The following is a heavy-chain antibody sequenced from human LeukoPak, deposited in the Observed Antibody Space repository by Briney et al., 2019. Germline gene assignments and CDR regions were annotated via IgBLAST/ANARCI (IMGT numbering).Heavy chain of an antibody. CDR3: ARVRIQLWSYYFDY. J-gene: IGHJ4*02. CDR1: GGSFSGYY. Sequence: SETLSLTCAVYGGSFSGYYWSWIRQPPGKGLEWIGEIKHSGSTNYNPSLKSRVTISVDTSKNQFSLKLSSVTAADTAVYYCARVRIQLWSYYFDYWGQGTLVTVSS. V-gene: IGHV4-34*01. D-gene: IGHD5-18*01. CDR2: IKHSGST.